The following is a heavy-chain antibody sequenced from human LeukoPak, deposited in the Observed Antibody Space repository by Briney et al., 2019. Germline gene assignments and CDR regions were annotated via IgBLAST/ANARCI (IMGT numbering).Heavy chain of an antibody. D-gene: IGHD2-2*01. CDR3: ARDRGPDQYYQIDY. CDR2: IYTSGST. J-gene: IGHJ4*02. V-gene: IGHV4-4*07. CDR1: GGSISSYY. Sequence: SETLSLTCTVSGGSISSYYWSWIRQPAGKGLEWIGRIYTSGSTNYNPSLKSRVTMSVDTSKNQFSLKLSSVTAADTVVYYCARDRGPDQYYQIDYWGQGTLVTVSS.